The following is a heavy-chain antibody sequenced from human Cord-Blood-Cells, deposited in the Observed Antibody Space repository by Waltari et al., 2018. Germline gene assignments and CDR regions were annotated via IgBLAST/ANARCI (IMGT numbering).Heavy chain of an antibody. J-gene: IGHJ3*02. Sequence: VPLGQSGGWGEEPGGSLKIFRKGSGYNPTSYLNAWGRPISGKGLGWMGSCDAGDCETSYAPTFQGRVTIAADTSISTAYMERSSLSAADTAVYYCASRGDIGASGDAFDIWGQGTMVTVSS. D-gene: IGHD5-12*01. V-gene: IGHV5-51*03. CDR1: GYNPTSYL. CDR3: ASRGDIGASGDAFDI. CDR2: CDAGDCET.